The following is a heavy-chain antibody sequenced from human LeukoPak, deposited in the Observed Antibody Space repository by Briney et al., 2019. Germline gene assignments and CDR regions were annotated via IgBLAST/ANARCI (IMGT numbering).Heavy chain of an antibody. J-gene: IGHJ4*02. V-gene: IGHV1-18*01. CDR1: GYTFTSYG. D-gene: IGHD3-22*01. Sequence: ASVKVSCKASGYTFTSYGISWVRQAPGQGLEWMEWISAYNGNTNYAQKLQGRVTMTTDTSTSTAYMELRSLRSDDTAVYYCARELDCYDSSGYPLDYWGQGTLVTVSS. CDR3: ARELDCYDSSGYPLDY. CDR2: ISAYNGNT.